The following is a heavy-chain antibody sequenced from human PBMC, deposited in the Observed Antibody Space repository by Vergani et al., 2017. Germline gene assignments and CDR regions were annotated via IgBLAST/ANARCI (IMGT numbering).Heavy chain of an antibody. J-gene: IGHJ4*02. CDR3: ARSYTAYCGGDCYWSRVFDY. V-gene: IGHV7-4-1*02. CDR2: INTNTGNP. Sequence: QVQLVQSGAEVKKPGSSVKVSCKASGYTFTSYAMNWVRQAPGQGLEWMGWINTNTGNPTYAQGFTGRFVFSLDTSVSTAYLQISSLKAEDTAVYYCARSYTAYCGGDCYWSRVFDYWGQGTLVTVSS. CDR1: GYTFTSYA. D-gene: IGHD2-21*01.